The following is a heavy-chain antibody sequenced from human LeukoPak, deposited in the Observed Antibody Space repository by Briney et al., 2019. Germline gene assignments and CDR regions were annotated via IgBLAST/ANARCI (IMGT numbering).Heavy chain of an antibody. V-gene: IGHV4-59*01. CDR3: ARASKPWLQLN. D-gene: IGHD5-24*01. J-gene: IGHJ4*02. CDR1: GGSISGYY. Sequence: PSETLSLTCTVSGGSISGYYYNWIRQPPGKGLEWIGYIYYSGSTNYNPSLKSRVTISLDTSKNQFSLKLSSVTTADTAVYYCARASKPWLQLNWGQGTLVTVSS. CDR2: IYYSGST.